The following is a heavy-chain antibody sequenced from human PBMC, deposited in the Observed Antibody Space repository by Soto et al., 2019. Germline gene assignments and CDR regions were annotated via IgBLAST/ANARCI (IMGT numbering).Heavy chain of an antibody. J-gene: IGHJ6*02. D-gene: IGHD3-16*01. CDR3: AKDISGRGSYYYYHGMDV. CDR1: GFTFDGYA. Sequence: GGSLRLSCAASGFTFDGYAMHWVRQAPGKGLEWVSGISWNSGSIGYADSVKARFTMSRDNAKNFLYLQMNSLRAEDTALYFCAKDISGRGSYYYYHGMDVWGQGATVTVSS. CDR2: ISWNSGSI. V-gene: IGHV3-9*01.